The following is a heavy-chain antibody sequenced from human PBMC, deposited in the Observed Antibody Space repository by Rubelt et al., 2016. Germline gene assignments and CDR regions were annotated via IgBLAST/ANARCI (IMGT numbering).Heavy chain of an antibody. Sequence: QVQLVQSGAEVKKPGASVKVSCKASGYTFTSYGISWVRQAPGQGLEWKGWISAYNGNTNYAQKLQGSVTMTTDTSTGTAYMDLRSLRSDDTAVYYCARVGALAARKIYYFDYWGQGTLVTVSS. CDR2: ISAYNGNT. D-gene: IGHD6-6*01. J-gene: IGHJ4*02. CDR3: ARVGALAARKIYYFDY. CDR1: GYTFTSYG. V-gene: IGHV1-18*01.